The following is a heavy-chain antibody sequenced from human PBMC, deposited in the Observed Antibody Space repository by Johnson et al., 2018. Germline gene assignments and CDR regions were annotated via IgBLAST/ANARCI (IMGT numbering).Heavy chain of an antibody. Sequence: QVQLQESGPGLVKPSETLSLTCTVSYDSISNSNYYWAWIRQPPGKGLEWIGSVYYSGRPYFNPSLKSRVTMSAATSKNQISLKMTSMTDADTAVYYCERDFTNTHSFDCWGQGALVTVSS. CDR3: ERDFTNTHSFDC. D-gene: IGHD2-15*01. CDR2: VYYSGRP. CDR1: YDSISNSNYY. J-gene: IGHJ4*02. V-gene: IGHV4-39*07.